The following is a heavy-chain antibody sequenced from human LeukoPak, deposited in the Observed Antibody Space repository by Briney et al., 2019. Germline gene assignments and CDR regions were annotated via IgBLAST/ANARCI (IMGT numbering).Heavy chain of an antibody. V-gene: IGHV1-69*05. CDR2: IIPIFGTA. Sequence: SVKVSCKASGGTFSSYAISWVRQAPGQGLEWMGGIIPIFGTANYAQRFQGRVTITTDESTSTAYMELSSLRSEDTAVYYCARVWSTWAWGFAGAEGQFWSGYYGKDYYYMDVWGKGTTVTVSS. J-gene: IGHJ6*03. D-gene: IGHD3-3*02. CDR1: GGTFSSYA. CDR3: ARVWSTWAWGFAGAEGQFWSGYYGKDYYYMDV.